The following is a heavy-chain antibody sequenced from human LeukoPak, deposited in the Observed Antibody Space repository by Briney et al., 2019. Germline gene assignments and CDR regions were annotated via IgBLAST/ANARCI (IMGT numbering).Heavy chain of an antibody. V-gene: IGHV3-21*01. CDR3: ARDAVDTANAV. J-gene: IGHJ6*02. D-gene: IGHD5-18*01. CDR2: VSRSSSDT. CDR1: GFPFSSYW. Sequence: GGSLRLSCVASGFPFSSYWMTWVRQAPGKGLEWVSSVSRSSSDTYYADSVKGRFTISRDNAKNTLYLQMNSLRAEDTAVYYCARDAVDTANAVWGQGTTVTVSS.